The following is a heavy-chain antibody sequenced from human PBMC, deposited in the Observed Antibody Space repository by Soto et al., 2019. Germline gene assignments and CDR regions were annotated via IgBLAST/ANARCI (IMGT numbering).Heavy chain of an antibody. CDR2: IKSKTDGGTT. CDR1: GFTFSNAW. CDR3: TTDLGSGKLEPTGFDY. D-gene: IGHD1-1*01. Sequence: PGGSLRLSCAASGFTFSNAWMSWVRQAPGKGLEWVGRIKSKTDGGTTDYAAPVKGRFTISRDDSKNTLYLQMNSLKTEDTAVYYCTTDLGSGKLEPTGFDYWGQGTLVTVSS. V-gene: IGHV3-15*01. J-gene: IGHJ4*02.